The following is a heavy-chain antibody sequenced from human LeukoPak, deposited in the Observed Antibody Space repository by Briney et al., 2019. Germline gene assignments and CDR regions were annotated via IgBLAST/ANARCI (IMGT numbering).Heavy chain of an antibody. Sequence: GGSLRLSCAASGFSFSSYAVSWVRQAPGRGLEWVSGISDGGSRTYYADSVKGRFTISRDDSKNTLYPQMNSLRAEDTAVYYCAKVQLGIGVDYWGQGTLVTVSS. CDR3: AKVQLGIGVDY. CDR2: ISDGGSRT. CDR1: GFSFSSYA. V-gene: IGHV3-23*01. D-gene: IGHD7-27*01. J-gene: IGHJ4*02.